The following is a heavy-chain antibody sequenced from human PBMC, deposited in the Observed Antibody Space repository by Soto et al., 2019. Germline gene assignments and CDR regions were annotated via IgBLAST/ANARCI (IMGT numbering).Heavy chain of an antibody. CDR1: GGPISDFY. Sequence: PSETLSLTCIVSGGPISDFYWSWIRQPPGKGLEWIGYVFYSGSAKYNPSLKSRVTISVDTAMNQFSLKLRSVTATDTAVYYCARMKRGYTYGSIVDFWGQGIQVTVSS. J-gene: IGHJ4*02. D-gene: IGHD5-18*01. V-gene: IGHV4-59*01. CDR3: ARMKRGYTYGSIVDF. CDR2: VFYSGSA.